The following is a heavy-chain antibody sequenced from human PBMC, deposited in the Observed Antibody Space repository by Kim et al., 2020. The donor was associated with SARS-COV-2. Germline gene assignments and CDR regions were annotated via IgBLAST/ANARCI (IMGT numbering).Heavy chain of an antibody. Sequence: GGSLRLSCAASGFTFSSYEMNWVRQAPGKGLEWVSYISSSGSTIYYADSVKGRFTISRDNAKNSLYLQMNSLRAEDTAVYYCARDRGDTAIWFDPWGQGTLVTVSS. CDR3: ARDRGDTAIWFDP. J-gene: IGHJ5*02. V-gene: IGHV3-48*03. CDR2: ISSSGSTI. D-gene: IGHD5-18*01. CDR1: GFTFSSYE.